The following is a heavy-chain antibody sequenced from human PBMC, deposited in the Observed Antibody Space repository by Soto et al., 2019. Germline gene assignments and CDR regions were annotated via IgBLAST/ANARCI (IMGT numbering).Heavy chain of an antibody. J-gene: IGHJ6*02. V-gene: IGHV4-4*02. CDR2: IYHSGST. CDR3: ARLGVGGYYRPHYYYYGMDV. D-gene: IGHD3-22*01. Sequence: PSETLSLTCAVSGGSISSSNWWSWVRQPPGKGLEWIGEIYHSGSTNYNPSLKSRVTISVDTSKNQFSLKLSSVTAADTAVYYCARLGVGGYYRPHYYYYGMDVWGQGTTVTVSS. CDR1: GGSISSSNW.